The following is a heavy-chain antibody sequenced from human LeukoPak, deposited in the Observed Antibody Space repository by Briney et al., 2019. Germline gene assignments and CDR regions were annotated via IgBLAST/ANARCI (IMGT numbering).Heavy chain of an antibody. CDR1: GFTFSSYW. Sequence: PGGSLRLSCAAPGFTFSSYWMHWVRQAPGKGLVWVPGTNSDGSTTAYADSVKGRFTISRDNAKNTLYLQMNSLRAEDTAVYYCATNIVGPTLDYWGQGTLVTVSS. J-gene: IGHJ4*02. V-gene: IGHV3-74*01. CDR2: TNSDGSTT. CDR3: ATNIVGPTLDY. D-gene: IGHD1-26*01.